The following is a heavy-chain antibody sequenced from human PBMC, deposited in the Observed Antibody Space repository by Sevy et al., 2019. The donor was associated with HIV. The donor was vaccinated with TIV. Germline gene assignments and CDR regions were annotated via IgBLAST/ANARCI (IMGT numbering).Heavy chain of an antibody. CDR1: GGTFSSYA. J-gene: IGHJ4*02. CDR3: ARDFYGDYGGHYFDY. D-gene: IGHD4-17*01. V-gene: IGHV1-69*13. CDR2: IIPIFGTA. Sequence: ASVKVSCKASGGTFSSYAISWVRQAPGQGLEWMGGIIPIFGTANYAQTFQGRVTITADESTSTAYMELSSLRSEDTAVYYCARDFYGDYGGHYFDYWGQGTLVTVSS.